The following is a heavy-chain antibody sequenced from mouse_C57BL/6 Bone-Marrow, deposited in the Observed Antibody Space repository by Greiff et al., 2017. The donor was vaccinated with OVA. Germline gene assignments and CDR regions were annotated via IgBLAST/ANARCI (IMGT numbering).Heavy chain of an antibody. CDR3: ARYRNYGAMDY. CDR2: IYPSDSET. V-gene: IGHV1-61*01. CDR1: GYTFTSYW. Sequence: VKLQQPGAELVRPGSSVKLSCKASGYTFTSYWMDWVKQRPGQGLEWIGNIYPSDSETHYNQKFKDKATLTVDKSSSTAYMQLSSLTSEDSAVYYCARYRNYGAMDYWGQGTSVTVSS. J-gene: IGHJ4*01. D-gene: IGHD2-5*01.